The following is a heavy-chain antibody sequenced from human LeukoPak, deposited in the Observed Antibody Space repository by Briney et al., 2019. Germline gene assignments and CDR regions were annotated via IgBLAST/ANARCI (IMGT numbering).Heavy chain of an antibody. CDR1: GGSISRGDYY. CDR2: IFYSGST. CDR3: ARGRGYCSSTSCVRYYYYYYGMDV. V-gene: IGHV4-30-4*01. J-gene: IGHJ6*02. D-gene: IGHD2-2*01. Sequence: SQTLSLTCTVSGGSISRGDYYWGWIRDPPGKGLEWIGYIFYSGSTYYNPSLKSRVTISVDTSKNQFSLKLSSVTAADTAVYYCARGRGYCSSTSCVRYYYYYYGMDVWGQGTTVTVSS.